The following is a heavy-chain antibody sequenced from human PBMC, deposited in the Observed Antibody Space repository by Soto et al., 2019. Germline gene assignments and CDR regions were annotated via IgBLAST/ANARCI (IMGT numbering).Heavy chain of an antibody. CDR3: ARGYNYGDSALDS. CDR1: GFTFVDYG. V-gene: IGHV3-20*04. CDR2: SNWNGGST. Sequence: EVQLVESGGGVVRPGGSLRLSCAASGFTFVDYGMSWFRQAPGKGLEWVSGSNWNGGSTGYADAVMGRFTISRDDAKNSLYLQMNSLRAEDTALYYCARGYNYGDSALDSWGQGTLVTVSS. J-gene: IGHJ4*02. D-gene: IGHD4-17*01.